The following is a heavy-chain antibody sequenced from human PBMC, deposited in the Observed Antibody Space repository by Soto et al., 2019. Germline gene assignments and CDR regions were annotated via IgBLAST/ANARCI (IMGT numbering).Heavy chain of an antibody. V-gene: IGHV3-48*03. J-gene: IGHJ3*02. CDR1: VFGFITSE. CDR2: ISKSSVTT. D-gene: IGHD3-16*01. Sequence: PGGSLRLSCASSVFGFITSEMNWVRQAPGKGLEWISYISKSSVTTHYADSVKGRFTISRDNAKNSLYLQMNSLTVEDTALYYCAPRKFGSFNIAAFEIWGQGTMVTVSS. CDR3: APRKFGSFNIAAFEI.